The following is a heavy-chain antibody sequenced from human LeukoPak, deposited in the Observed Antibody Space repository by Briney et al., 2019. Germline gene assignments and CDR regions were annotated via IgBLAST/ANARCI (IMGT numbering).Heavy chain of an antibody. CDR2: IYYSGST. CDR1: GGSISSGGYY. D-gene: IGHD2-15*01. V-gene: IGHV4-31*03. J-gene: IGHJ5*02. CDR3: ARVIVASPLSTAWFDP. Sequence: SQTLSLTCTVSGGSISSGGYYWLWIRQHPGKGLEWIGYIYYSGSTYYNPSLKSRVTISVDTSKNQFSLKLSSVTAADTAVYYCARVIVASPLSTAWFDPWGQGTLVTVSS.